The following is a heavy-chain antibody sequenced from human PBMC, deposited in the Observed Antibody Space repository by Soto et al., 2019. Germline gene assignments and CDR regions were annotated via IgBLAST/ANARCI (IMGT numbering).Heavy chain of an antibody. D-gene: IGHD2-2*01. Sequence: GASVKVSGKASGGTFSTYAISWVRQAPGQGLEWMGGIIPVFGTANYAQKFQGRVTITADESTTTAYMELSSLTSDDTAVYYCARDREETTIVLVPAITASDMDVWGQGTTVTVSS. V-gene: IGHV1-69*13. J-gene: IGHJ6*02. CDR1: GGTFSTYA. CDR3: ARDREETTIVLVPAITASDMDV. CDR2: IIPVFGTA.